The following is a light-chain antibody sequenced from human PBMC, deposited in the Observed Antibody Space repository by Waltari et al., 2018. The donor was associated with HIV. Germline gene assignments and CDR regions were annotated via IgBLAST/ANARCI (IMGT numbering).Light chain of an antibody. Sequence: QSALTQPRSVSGSPGQTVSMSCTGADSNLRGNNFVSWYQQHAGRAPRVVIFDVDKRPSDVSARLSASKSGDTASRTISGLQPDDEAIYYCSAYLASSSGVFGSGT. V-gene: IGLV2-11*01. J-gene: IGLJ6*01. CDR2: DVD. CDR1: DSNLRGNNF. CDR3: SAYLASSSGV.